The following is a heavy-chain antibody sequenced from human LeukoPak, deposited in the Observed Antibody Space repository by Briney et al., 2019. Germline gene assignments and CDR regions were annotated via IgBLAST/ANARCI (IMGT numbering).Heavy chain of an antibody. CDR1: GFTFSSYS. J-gene: IGHJ4*02. Sequence: QSGGSLRLSCAASGFTFSSYSMSWVRQAPGKGLEWVSHITASGTAMFYADSVKGRFTISRDNAKNSLYLQMNSLGDEDTAVYYCASSGSYRFDYWGQGTLVTVSS. D-gene: IGHD1-26*01. V-gene: IGHV3-48*02. CDR3: ASSGSYRFDY. CDR2: ITASGTAM.